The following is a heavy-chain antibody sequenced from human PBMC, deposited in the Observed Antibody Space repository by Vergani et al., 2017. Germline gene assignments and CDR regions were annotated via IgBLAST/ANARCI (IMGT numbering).Heavy chain of an antibody. CDR1: GFTFSSYA. V-gene: IGHV3-30-3*01. CDR3: ARDPTLGDRRGSGTSCYEGGGGFDS. J-gene: IGHJ5*01. Sequence: QVQLVESGGGVVQPGRSLRLSCAASGFTFSSYAMHWVRQAPGKGLEWVAVISYDGSNKYYADSVKGRFTISRDNSKNTLYLQMNSLRAEDTAVYYCARDPTLGDRRGSGTSCYEGGGGFDSWGQGTLVTVSS. CDR2: ISYDGSNK. D-gene: IGHD2-2*01.